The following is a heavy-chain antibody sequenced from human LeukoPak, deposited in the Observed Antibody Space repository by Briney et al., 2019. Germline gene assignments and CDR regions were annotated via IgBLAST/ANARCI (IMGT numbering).Heavy chain of an antibody. Sequence: LVASGFNFSKYWMSWVRQAPGKGLDWVGRIRSKTDGGRTDYSAPMKGRFTITRDDSNNTMYLQMNSLKIEDTAVYYCTTITDYWGQGTLVTVSS. J-gene: IGHJ4*02. CDR3: TTITDY. CDR2: IRSKTDGGRT. CDR1: GFNFSKYW. V-gene: IGHV3-15*01.